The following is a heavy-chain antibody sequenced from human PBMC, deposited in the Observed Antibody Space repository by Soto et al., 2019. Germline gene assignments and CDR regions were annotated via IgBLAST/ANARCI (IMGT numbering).Heavy chain of an antibody. CDR2: IIPTFGTP. Sequence: QVQLVQSGAEVKKPGSSVKVSCKASGGTFSSYVINWVRQAPGQGLEWMGGIIPTFGTPNYAQKFQGRVTITADGSTSTAYTELSSLRSEDTAVYYCARDVSEYNFSADYWGQGTLVTVSS. D-gene: IGHD1-20*01. CDR3: ARDVSEYNFSADY. V-gene: IGHV1-69*01. CDR1: GGTFSSYV. J-gene: IGHJ4*02.